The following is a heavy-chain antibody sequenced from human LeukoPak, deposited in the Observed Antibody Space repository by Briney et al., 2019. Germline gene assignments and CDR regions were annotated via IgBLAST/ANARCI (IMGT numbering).Heavy chain of an antibody. J-gene: IGHJ6*03. CDR3: ARVSSSLPYYYYYYTDV. V-gene: IGHV3-53*01. Sequence: EPGGPLRLSCAASVFTVSSNYMSWLPQATGKGLVGVSVIYSGGSRYYADSGKGGLNIHRDNSKNTLYLQMNSLRAEDPDVYYCARVSSSLPYYYYYYTDVWGKGTTVTVSS. D-gene: IGHD6-13*01. CDR2: IYSGGSR. CDR1: VFTVSSNY.